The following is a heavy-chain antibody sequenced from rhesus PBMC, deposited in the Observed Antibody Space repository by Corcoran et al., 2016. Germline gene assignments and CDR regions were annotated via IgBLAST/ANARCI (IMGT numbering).Heavy chain of an antibody. V-gene: IGHV3-178*02. Sequence: EVQLVESGGGVVQPGGSLRLSCAASGFTFSDYYMDWVRQAPGKGLEWVSRMSNGGGRKWYADSGKGRFTISRENAKNTLYFQMNSLRAEDTAVYYCAKAIPEGCSGTYCYLGYGLDSWGQGVVVTVSS. CDR3: AKAIPEGCSGTYCYLGYGLDS. J-gene: IGHJ6*01. CDR1: GFTFSDYY. D-gene: IGHD2-27*01. CDR2: MSNGGGRK.